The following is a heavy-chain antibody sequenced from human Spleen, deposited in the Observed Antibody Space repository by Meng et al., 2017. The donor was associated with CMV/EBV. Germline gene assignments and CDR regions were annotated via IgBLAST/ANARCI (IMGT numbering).Heavy chain of an antibody. V-gene: IGHV4-39*07. CDR1: GGSISSSSYY. CDR2: IYYSGST. Sequence: GSLRLSCTVSGGSISSSSYYWGWIRQPPGKGLEWIGSIYYSGSTYYNPSLKSRVTISVDTSKNQFSLKLSSVTAADTAVYYCARGRYYYDSSGYLEDAFDIWGQGTMVTVSS. CDR3: ARGRYYYDSSGYLEDAFDI. D-gene: IGHD3-22*01. J-gene: IGHJ3*02.